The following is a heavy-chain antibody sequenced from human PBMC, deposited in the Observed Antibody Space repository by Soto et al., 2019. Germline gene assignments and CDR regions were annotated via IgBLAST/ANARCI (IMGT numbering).Heavy chain of an antibody. J-gene: IGHJ4*02. CDR2: ISAYSGNT. CDR3: ARAATTFGVVTKIDF. CDR1: GYSFTDYG. V-gene: IGHV1-18*04. D-gene: IGHD3-3*01. Sequence: ASVKVSCKGAGYSFTDYGVSWGRQAPGQGLEWMGWISAYSGNTHYAQKFQDRVTMTTDASTTTAYMELRSLTSDDTAVYYCARAATTFGVVTKIDFWGQGALVTVSS.